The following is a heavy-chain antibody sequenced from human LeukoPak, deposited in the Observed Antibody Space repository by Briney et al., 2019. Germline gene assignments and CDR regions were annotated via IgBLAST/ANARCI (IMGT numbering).Heavy chain of an antibody. CDR3: AREGYDILTLGY. Sequence: SETLSLTCTVSGGSMSSYYWSWIRQPPGKGLEWIGYIYYSGSTNYNPSLKSRVTISVDTSKNQFSLKLSSVTAADTAVYYCAREGYDILTLGYWGQGTLVTVSS. CDR2: IYYSGST. CDR1: GGSMSSYY. V-gene: IGHV4-59*01. D-gene: IGHD3-9*01. J-gene: IGHJ4*02.